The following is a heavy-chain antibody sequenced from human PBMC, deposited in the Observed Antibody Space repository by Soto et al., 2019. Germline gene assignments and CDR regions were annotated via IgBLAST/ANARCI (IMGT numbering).Heavy chain of an antibody. V-gene: IGHV4-34*01. CDR3: AVYDVGTISQDY. CDR2: IHHDGIT. Sequence: SETLSLTCAIYGGSFSSHSRSWVRQPPGKGLEWIGEIHHDGITNYNPSLKSRVTISGDTSKSQFSLELSSLTAADTAVYYCAVYDVGTISQDYWAQGTMVTVYS. J-gene: IGHJ4*02. D-gene: IGHD3-3*01. CDR1: GGSFSSHS.